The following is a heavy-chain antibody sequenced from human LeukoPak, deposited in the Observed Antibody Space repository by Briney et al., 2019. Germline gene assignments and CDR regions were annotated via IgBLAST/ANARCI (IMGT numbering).Heavy chain of an antibody. CDR2: VYRSGSS. CDR3: ARRGTSGWAYYFDF. CDR1: GDSITTSTNY. J-gene: IGHJ4*02. Sequence: SETLSLTCTVSGDSITTSTNYWAWLRHLPVKGLEGMGSVYRSGSSYYNPSLKSRVTISVDTSKNQFTLNLTSVTAADTAVYHCARRGTSGWAYYFDFWGPGSLLTVSS. D-gene: IGHD6-19*01. V-gene: IGHV4-39*01.